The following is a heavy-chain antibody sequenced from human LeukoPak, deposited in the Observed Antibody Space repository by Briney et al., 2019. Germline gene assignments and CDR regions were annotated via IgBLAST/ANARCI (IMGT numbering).Heavy chain of an antibody. V-gene: IGHV4-39*01. D-gene: IGHD4-17*01. J-gene: IGHJ3*02. Sequence: WIRQPPGRGLGWMGSIYYSGSTYYNPSLKSRVTISVDTSKNQFSLKLSSVTAADTAVYYCARRGDYDVRDAFDIWGQGTMVTVSS. CDR2: IYYSGST. CDR3: ARRGDYDVRDAFDI.